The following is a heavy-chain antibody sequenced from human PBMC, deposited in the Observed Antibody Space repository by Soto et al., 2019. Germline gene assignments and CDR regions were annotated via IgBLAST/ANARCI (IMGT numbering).Heavy chain of an antibody. CDR2: FIPIFGTA. CDR3: ARTVRLGIAVAGTPVNYYCGMDV. D-gene: IGHD6-19*01. J-gene: IGHJ6*02. V-gene: IGHV1-69*01. Sequence: QVQLVQSGAEVKKPGSSVKVSCKASGGTFSSYAISWVRQAPGQGLEWMGGFIPIFGTANYAQKFQGRVTITADESTSTAYLELSSLRSEDTAVYYCARTVRLGIAVAGTPVNYYCGMDVWGQGTTVTVSS. CDR1: GGTFSSYA.